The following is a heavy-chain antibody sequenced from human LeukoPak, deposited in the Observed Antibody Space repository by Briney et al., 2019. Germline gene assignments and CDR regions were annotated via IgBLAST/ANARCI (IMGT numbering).Heavy chain of an antibody. V-gene: IGHV1-2*04. CDR3: ARVAGGIYGSGSYLDY. CDR1: GYTFTGYY. J-gene: IGHJ4*02. CDR2: INTNSGGT. Sequence: ASVKVSCKASGYTFTGYYMHWVRQAPGQGLEWMGWINTNSGGTNYAQKFQGWVTMTRDTSISTAYMELSRLRSDDTAVYYCARVAGGIYGSGSYLDYWGQGTLVTVSS. D-gene: IGHD3-10*01.